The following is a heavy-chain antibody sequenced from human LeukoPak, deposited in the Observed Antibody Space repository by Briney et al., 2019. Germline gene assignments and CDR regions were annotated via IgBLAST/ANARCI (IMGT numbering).Heavy chain of an antibody. V-gene: IGHV3-74*01. CDR1: GFTFSTYF. D-gene: IGHD3-22*01. J-gene: IGHJ3*02. CDR2: INGDGIST. Sequence: GGSLRLSCAASGFTFSTYFMHWVRQAPGKGLVWVSRINGDGISTTYADSVMGRFTISRDNAKNTLYLQMNSLRAEDTAVYYCARGGHDYYDRSGYYYMSAFDIWGQGTMVTVSS. CDR3: ARGGHDYYDRSGYYYMSAFDI.